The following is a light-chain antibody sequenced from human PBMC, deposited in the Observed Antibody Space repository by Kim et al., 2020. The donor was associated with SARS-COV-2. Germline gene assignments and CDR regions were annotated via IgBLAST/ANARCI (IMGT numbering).Light chain of an antibody. CDR1: GRKS. V-gene: IGLV3-21*01. Sequence: GRKSIHWYQPKPGQAPVLVIYYDSDRPPGVSERFSASNSGNTATLAISSVEPGDEADYYCQVWENTLRTFGGGTQLTVL. CDR2: YDS. CDR3: QVWENTLRT. J-gene: IGLJ2*01.